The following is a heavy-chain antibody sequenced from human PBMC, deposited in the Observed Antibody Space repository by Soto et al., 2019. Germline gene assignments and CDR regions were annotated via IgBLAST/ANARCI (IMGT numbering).Heavy chain of an antibody. J-gene: IGHJ4*02. V-gene: IGHV3-11*01. D-gene: IGHD3-22*01. CDR3: AKMSSENYYDPVFS. CDR1: GFTFSDYY. CDR2: ISSSGNTI. Sequence: QVQLVESGGGLVQTSGSLRIACAASGFTFSDYYMSWVRQAPGKGLEWVSYISSSGNTIYYADSLKGRFTISRDNAKNSVYLQMNSLRAEDTALYFCAKMSSENYYDPVFSWGQGTLVTVSS.